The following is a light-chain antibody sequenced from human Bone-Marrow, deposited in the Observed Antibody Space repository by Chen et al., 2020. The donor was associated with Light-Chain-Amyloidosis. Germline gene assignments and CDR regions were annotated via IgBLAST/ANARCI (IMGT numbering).Light chain of an antibody. J-gene: IGLJ2*01. CDR1: VLPTKY. V-gene: IGLV3-25*03. CDR3: QSADSSGTYEVI. CDR2: RDT. Sequence: SYDLPHPPPVSVSPGQTAGITCPGDVLPTKYAYWYQQKPGQAPVLVIHRDTERPSGISERFSGSSSGTTATLTISGVQAEDEADYHCQSADSSGTYEVIFGGGTKLTVL.